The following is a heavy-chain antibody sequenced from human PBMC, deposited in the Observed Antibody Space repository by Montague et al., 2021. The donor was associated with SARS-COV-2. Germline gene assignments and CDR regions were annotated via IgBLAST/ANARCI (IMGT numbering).Heavy chain of an antibody. CDR2: INHSGST. J-gene: IGHJ4*02. D-gene: IGHD2-2*01. CDR1: GGSFSGYY. Sequence: SETLSLTCAVYGGSFSGYYWSWIRQPQGKGQERIGEINHSGSTXXXPSXTSRVAMSVDTSKTQISLTLSPVTAADTAAYYCASVSDSGYAFDYWGQGTLVTVSS. V-gene: IGHV4-34*01. CDR3: ASVSDSGYAFDY.